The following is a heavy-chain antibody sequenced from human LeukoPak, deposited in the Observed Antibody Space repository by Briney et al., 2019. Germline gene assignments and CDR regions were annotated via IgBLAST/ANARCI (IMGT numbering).Heavy chain of an antibody. CDR3: ARGEYSSSWYSPHGMDV. CDR1: GFTFTSYA. D-gene: IGHD6-13*01. CDR2: INSNTGNP. Sequence: ASVKLSCTASGFTFTSYAMHWVRQAPGQGLEWVGWINSNTGNPTYALGFTGRFVFSLDTSVSTAYLQISSLKAEDTAVYYCARGEYSSSWYSPHGMDVWGQGTTVTVSS. V-gene: IGHV7-4-1*02. J-gene: IGHJ6*02.